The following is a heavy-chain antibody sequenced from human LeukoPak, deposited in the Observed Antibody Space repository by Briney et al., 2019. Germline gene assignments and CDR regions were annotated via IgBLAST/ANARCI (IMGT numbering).Heavy chain of an antibody. CDR2: IYYSGST. V-gene: IGHV4-59*01. J-gene: IGHJ5*02. CDR1: GGSISSYY. D-gene: IGHD1-26*01. Sequence: PSETLSLTCTVSGGSISSYYWSWIRQPPGKGLEWIGYIYYSGSTNYNPSLKSRVTISVDTSKNQFSLKLSSVPAADTAVYYCARADGIVGATVWFDPWGQGTLVTVSS. CDR3: ARADGIVGATVWFDP.